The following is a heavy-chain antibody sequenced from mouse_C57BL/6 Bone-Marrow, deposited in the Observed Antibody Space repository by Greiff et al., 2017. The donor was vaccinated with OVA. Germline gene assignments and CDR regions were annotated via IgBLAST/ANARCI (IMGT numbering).Heavy chain of an antibody. V-gene: IGHV1-82*01. CDR3: ARRDYYGSSDYYAMDD. D-gene: IGHD1-1*01. CDR2: LYPGDGDT. J-gene: IGHJ4*01. CDR1: GYAFSSSW. Sequence: VQLQQSGPELVKPGASVKISCKASGYAFSSSWMNWVKQRPGKGLEWIGRLYPGDGDTNYNGKFTGKATLTADKSSITAYMQLSSLTSEDSAVYFCARRDYYGSSDYYAMDDWGQGTSVTVAS.